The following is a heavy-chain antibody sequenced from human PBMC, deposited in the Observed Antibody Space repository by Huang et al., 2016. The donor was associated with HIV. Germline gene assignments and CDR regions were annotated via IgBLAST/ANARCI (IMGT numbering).Heavy chain of an antibody. J-gene: IGHJ3*02. CDR3: ATGFDTYYDI. Sequence: QVQLVQSGAEVKKPGASVKVSCKVSGYTLTEVSIHWVRQAPGKGLEWMGGFAPEQGETNYAQNFQGRVTMTEDTSTDTAYMELNSLRSEDTAVYYCATGFDTYYDIWGQGTMVIASS. D-gene: IGHD2-21*01. CDR1: GYTLTEVS. V-gene: IGHV1-24*01. CDR2: FAPEQGET.